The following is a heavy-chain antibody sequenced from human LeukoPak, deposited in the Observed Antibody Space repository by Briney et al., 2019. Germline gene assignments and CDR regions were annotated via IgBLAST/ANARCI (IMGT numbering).Heavy chain of an antibody. J-gene: IGHJ5*02. CDR3: ARGSPQSITIFGVVVPTPVGYNWFDP. V-gene: IGHV1-8*03. CDR2: MNPNSGNT. CDR1: GYTFTSYD. D-gene: IGHD3-3*01. Sequence: ASVKVSCKAPGYTFTSYDINWVRQATGQGLEWMGWMNPNSGNTGYAQKFQGRVTITRNTSISTAYMELSSLRSEDTAVYYCARGSPQSITIFGVVVPTPVGYNWFDPWGQGTLVTVSS.